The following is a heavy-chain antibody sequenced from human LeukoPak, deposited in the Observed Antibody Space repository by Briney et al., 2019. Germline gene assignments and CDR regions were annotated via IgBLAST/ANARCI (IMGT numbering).Heavy chain of an antibody. Sequence: PSETLSLTCTVSGGSISSSSYYWSWIRQPPGKGLEWIGSIYYSGSTYYNPPLKSRVTISVDTSKNQFSLKLSSVTAADTAVYYCATGLNCSGGSCYLSPWDYWGQGTLVTVSS. D-gene: IGHD2-15*01. CDR1: GGSISSSSYY. V-gene: IGHV4-39*07. J-gene: IGHJ4*02. CDR2: IYYSGST. CDR3: ATGLNCSGGSCYLSPWDY.